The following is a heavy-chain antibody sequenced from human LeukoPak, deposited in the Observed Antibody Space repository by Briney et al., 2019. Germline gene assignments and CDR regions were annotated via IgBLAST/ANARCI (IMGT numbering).Heavy chain of an antibody. D-gene: IGHD3-10*01. CDR3: YMVRGVARLTWFDY. CDR2: IYHSGST. Sequence: PSETLYLTCAVSGYSFSSGYYWGWIRQPPGKGLEWIGSIYHSGSTYYNPSLKSRVTISVDTSKNQFSLKLSSVTAADTAVYYCYMVRGVARLTWFDYWGQGTLVTVSS. CDR1: GYSFSSGYY. J-gene: IGHJ4*02. V-gene: IGHV4-38-2*01.